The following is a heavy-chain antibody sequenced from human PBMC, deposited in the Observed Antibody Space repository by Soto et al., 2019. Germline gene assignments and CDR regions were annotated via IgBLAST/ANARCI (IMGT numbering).Heavy chain of an antibody. CDR2: IYYSGST. CDR3: ARSGGVRGVKAYYFDY. Sequence: PSETLSLTCTVSGGSISSYYWSWIRQPPGKGLEWIGYIYYSGSTNYNPSLKSRVTISVDTSKNQFSLKLSSVTAADTAVYYCARSGGVRGVKAYYFDYWGQGTLVTAPQ. D-gene: IGHD3-10*01. J-gene: IGHJ4*02. V-gene: IGHV4-59*01. CDR1: GGSISSYY.